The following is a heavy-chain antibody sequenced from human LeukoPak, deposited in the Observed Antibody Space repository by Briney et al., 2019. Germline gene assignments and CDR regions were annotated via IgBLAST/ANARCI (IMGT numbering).Heavy chain of an antibody. J-gene: IGHJ4*02. Sequence: SETLSLTCTVSGGSISSYYWSWIRQPPGKGLEWIGYIYHSGSTYYNPSLKSRVTISVDRSKNQFSLKLSSVTAADTAVYYCASSNWNPFDYWGQGTLVTVSS. V-gene: IGHV4-59*12. CDR2: IYHSGST. CDR1: GGSISSYY. D-gene: IGHD1-1*01. CDR3: ASSNWNPFDY.